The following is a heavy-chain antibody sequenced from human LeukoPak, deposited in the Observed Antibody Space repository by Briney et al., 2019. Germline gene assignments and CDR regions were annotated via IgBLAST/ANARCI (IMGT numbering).Heavy chain of an antibody. CDR1: GGSISGYY. CDR2: IHDSGSI. CDR3: ARAKRWLGEPTTRMWLDP. J-gene: IGHJ5*02. Sequence: KPSETLSLTCTVSGGSISGYYWSWIRQPPGKGLEWIGYIHDSGSINYNPSLRSRVTPSIDTSKNQFSLKLSSVTAADTAVYYCARAKRWLGEPTTRMWLDPWGQGTLVTVSS. V-gene: IGHV4-59*01. D-gene: IGHD5-24*01.